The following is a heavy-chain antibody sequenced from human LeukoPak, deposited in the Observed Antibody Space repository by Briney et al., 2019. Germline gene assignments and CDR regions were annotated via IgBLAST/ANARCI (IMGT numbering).Heavy chain of an antibody. CDR2: ISGSGGST. J-gene: IGHJ4*02. Sequence: GGSLRLSCAASGFTFSSYAMSWVRQAPGKGLEWVSAISGSGGSTYYADSVKGRFTISRDNSKNTLYLQMNSLRAEDTAVYYCAKSTYEESPVPAAMVTLDYWGQGTLVTVSS. CDR1: GFTFSSYA. D-gene: IGHD2-2*01. CDR3: AKSTYEESPVPAAMVTLDY. V-gene: IGHV3-23*01.